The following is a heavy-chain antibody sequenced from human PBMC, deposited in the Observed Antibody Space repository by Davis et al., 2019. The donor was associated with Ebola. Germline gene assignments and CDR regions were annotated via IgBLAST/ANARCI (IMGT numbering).Heavy chain of an antibody. CDR2: VSGSGDST. CDR1: GFTFSSYA. CDR3: AKDLNRGYGGYASSHAFDI. Sequence: GESLKISCAASGFTFSSYAMSWVRQAPGKGLEWVSSVSGSGDSTYYADSVKGRFTISRDNSKNTLYVQLSSLRAEDTAIYHCAKDLNRGYGGYASSHAFDIWGQGTMVTVSS. V-gene: IGHV3-23*01. D-gene: IGHD2-2*01. J-gene: IGHJ3*02.